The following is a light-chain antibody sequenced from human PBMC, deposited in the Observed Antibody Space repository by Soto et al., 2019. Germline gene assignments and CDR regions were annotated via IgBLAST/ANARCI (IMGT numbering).Light chain of an antibody. V-gene: IGLV2-14*01. CDR1: SSDIGDYKF. CDR2: EVS. J-gene: IGLJ1*01. Sequence: QAVLTQPASVSGSPGQSITISCTGTSSDIGDYKFVSWYQQHPGKAPKLMIYEVSNRPSGVSNRFSGSKSGSTASLIISGLQAEDEADYYCSSYTSTTLYVFGTGTKLTVL. CDR3: SSYTSTTLYV.